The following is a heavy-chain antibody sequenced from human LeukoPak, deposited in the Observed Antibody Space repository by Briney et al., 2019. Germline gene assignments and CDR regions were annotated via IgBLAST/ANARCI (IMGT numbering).Heavy chain of an antibody. CDR2: ISAYNGNT. V-gene: IGHV1-18*01. CDR3: ARDRSKNRWDYGEYARNDY. CDR1: GYTFTSYG. Sequence: ASVKVSCKASGYTFTSYGISWVRQAPGQGLEWMGWISAYNGNTNYAQKFQGRVTMTRDTSTSTVYMELSSLRSEDTAVYYCARDRSKNRWDYGEYARNDYWGQGTLVTVSS. D-gene: IGHD4-17*01. J-gene: IGHJ4*02.